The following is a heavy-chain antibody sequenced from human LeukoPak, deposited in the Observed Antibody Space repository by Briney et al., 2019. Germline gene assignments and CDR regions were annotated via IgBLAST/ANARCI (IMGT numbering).Heavy chain of an antibody. CDR2: INSDGSST. J-gene: IGHJ4*02. Sequence: GGSLRLSCAASGFTFSSYWMHWVRQAPGKGLVWVSRINSDGSSTSYADSVKGRFTISRDNAKNSLYLQMNSLKAEDTAVYYCARDVITAAPYFDYWGQGTLVTVSS. D-gene: IGHD3-16*01. V-gene: IGHV3-74*01. CDR3: ARDVITAAPYFDY. CDR1: GFTFSSYW.